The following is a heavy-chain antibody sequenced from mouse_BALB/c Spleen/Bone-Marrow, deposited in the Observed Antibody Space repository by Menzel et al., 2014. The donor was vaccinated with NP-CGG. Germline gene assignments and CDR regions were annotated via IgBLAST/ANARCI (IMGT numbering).Heavy chain of an antibody. D-gene: IGHD2-1*01. V-gene: IGHV1-69*02. CDR1: GYTFTSYW. CDR2: IDPSDSYT. Sequence: QVQLQQSGAELVKPGASVKLSCKASGYTFTSYWMHWVKQRPGQGLEWIGEIDPSDSYTNYNQKFKGEATLTVDKSSSTAYMQLSSLTSEDSVVYYCARGLYGNSGYWGQGTTLTVSS. J-gene: IGHJ2*01. CDR3: ARGLYGNSGY.